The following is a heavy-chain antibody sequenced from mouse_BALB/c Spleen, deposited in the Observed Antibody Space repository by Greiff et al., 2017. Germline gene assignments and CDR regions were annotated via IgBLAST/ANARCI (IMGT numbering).Heavy chain of an antibody. CDR2: IDPETGGT. V-gene: IGHV1-15*01. D-gene: IGHD2-14*01. CDR3: TSKGYRYDAPYAMDY. Sequence: QVQLQQSGAELVRPGASVTLSCKASGYTFTDYEMHWVKQTPVHGLEWIGAIDPETGGTAYNQKFKGKATLTADKSSSTAYMELRSLTSEDSAVYYCTSKGYRYDAPYAMDYWGQGTSVTVSS. CDR1: GYTFTDYE. J-gene: IGHJ4*01.